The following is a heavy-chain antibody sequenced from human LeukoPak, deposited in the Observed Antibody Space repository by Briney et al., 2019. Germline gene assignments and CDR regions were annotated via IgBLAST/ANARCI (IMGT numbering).Heavy chain of an antibody. CDR3: ARVGYDFWSGYCDY. CDR1: GGSFSGYY. CDR2: INHSGST. V-gene: IGHV4-34*01. D-gene: IGHD3-3*01. Sequence: PWGTLSLTCAVYGGSFSGYYWSWIRQPPGKGLKWIGEINHSGSTNYNPSLKSRVTISVDTSKNQFSLKLSSVTAADTAVYYCARVGYDFWSGYCDYWGQGTLVTVSS. J-gene: IGHJ4*02.